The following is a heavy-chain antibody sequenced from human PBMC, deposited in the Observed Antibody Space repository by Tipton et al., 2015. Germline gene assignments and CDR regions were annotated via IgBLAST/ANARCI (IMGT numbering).Heavy chain of an antibody. CDR2: ISWNSGSL. Sequence: SLRLSCVASGFNFEAYAMHWVRQVPGKGLEWVSGISWNSGSLGYADSVKGRFTISRDNAKNSLYLQMDSLGPEDTALYYCAKDLRDVDDYVGAVDRWGQGTMVTVSS. CDR1: GFNFEAYA. J-gene: IGHJ3*02. V-gene: IGHV3-9*01. CDR3: AKDLRDVDDYVGAVDR. D-gene: IGHD4/OR15-4a*01.